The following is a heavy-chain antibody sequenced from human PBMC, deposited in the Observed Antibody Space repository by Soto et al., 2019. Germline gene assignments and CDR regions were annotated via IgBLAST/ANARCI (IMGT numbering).Heavy chain of an antibody. V-gene: IGHV3-23*01. CDR2: ISGSGGST. Sequence: PRGSPRLSFAASGFTFSSYSMSWVRQAPGKGLEWVSAISGSGGSTYYADSVKGRFTISRDNSKNTLYLQMNSLRAEDTAVYYCAKGQVLLWFGELLDYFDYWGQGTLVTVSS. D-gene: IGHD3-10*01. CDR3: AKGQVLLWFGELLDYFDY. CDR1: GFTFSSYS. J-gene: IGHJ4*02.